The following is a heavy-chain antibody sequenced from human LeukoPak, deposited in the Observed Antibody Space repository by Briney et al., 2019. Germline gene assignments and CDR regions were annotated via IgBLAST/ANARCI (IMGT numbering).Heavy chain of an antibody. CDR1: GYSFTSYW. V-gene: IGHV5-51*01. CDR2: IYPGDSDT. CDR3: ARLGDYGGNPATGRLGFDI. D-gene: IGHD4-23*01. J-gene: IGHJ3*02. Sequence: GESLQISCKGSGYSFTSYWIGWVRQMPRKGLEWMGIIYPGDSDTRYSPSFQGQVTISADKSISTAYLQWSSLKASDTAMYYCARLGDYGGNPATGRLGFDIWGQGTMVTVSS.